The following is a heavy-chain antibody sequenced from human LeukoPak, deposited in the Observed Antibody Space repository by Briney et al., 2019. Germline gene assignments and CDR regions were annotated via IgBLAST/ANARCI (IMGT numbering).Heavy chain of an antibody. CDR1: GFALGSHW. CDR2: VNRGGSET. CDR3: ARNNGMDV. V-gene: IGHV3-7*03. J-gene: IGHJ6*02. Sequence: GGSLRLSCAASGFALGSHWMTWVRQVPGRGPEWVANVNRGGSETYYLDSVKGRFTISKDNAKNSLYLQMNSLRAEDTALYHCARNNGMDVWGQGTTVIVSS.